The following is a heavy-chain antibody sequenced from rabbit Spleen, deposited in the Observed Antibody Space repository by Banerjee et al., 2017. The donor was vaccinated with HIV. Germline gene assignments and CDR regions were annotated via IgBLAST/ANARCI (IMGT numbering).Heavy chain of an antibody. CDR2: IDTGSSGFT. D-gene: IGHD1-1*01. V-gene: IGHV1S45*01. CDR3: ARDTSSSFSSYGMDL. CDR1: GVSFSSSSY. J-gene: IGHJ6*01. Sequence: QEQLEESGGGLVKPGASLTLTCTASGVSFSSSSYMCWVRQAPGKGLEWIACIDTGSSGFTYFATWAKGRFTCSKTSSTTVTLQVTSLTAADTATYFCARDTSSSFSSYGMDLWGPGHPRHRL.